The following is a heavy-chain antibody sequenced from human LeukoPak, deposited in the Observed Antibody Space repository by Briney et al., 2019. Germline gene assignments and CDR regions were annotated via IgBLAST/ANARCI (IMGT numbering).Heavy chain of an antibody. CDR1: GYTFTGYY. CDR2: INPNSGGT. Sequence: ASVKVSCKASGYTFTGYYMHWVRQAPGQGLEWMGWINPNSGGTNYAQKFQGRVTMTRDTSISTAYMELSRLRSDDTAVCYCARVPERYDFWSGYKNYYFDYWGQGTLVTVSS. V-gene: IGHV1-2*02. D-gene: IGHD3-3*01. CDR3: ARVPERYDFWSGYKNYYFDY. J-gene: IGHJ4*02.